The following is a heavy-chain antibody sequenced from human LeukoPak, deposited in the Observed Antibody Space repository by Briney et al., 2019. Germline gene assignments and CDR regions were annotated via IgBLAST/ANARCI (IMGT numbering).Heavy chain of an antibody. Sequence: ASVKVSCKAFGYTFTSNYMHWVRQAPGQGLEWMGWIDPNSGGTNYAQKFQGRVTMTRDTSISTVYMELSRLRSDDTAVYYCARDKNGSSGWYSYFDYWGQGTLVTVSS. CDR3: ARDKNGSSGWYSYFDY. CDR1: GYTFTSNY. J-gene: IGHJ4*02. V-gene: IGHV1-2*02. CDR2: IDPNSGGT. D-gene: IGHD6-19*01.